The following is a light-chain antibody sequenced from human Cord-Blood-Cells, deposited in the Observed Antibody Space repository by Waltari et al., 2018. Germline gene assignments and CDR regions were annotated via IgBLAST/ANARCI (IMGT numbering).Light chain of an antibody. Sequence: ELVLTKSPGTLSLSTGERATLSCRASQSVSSSYVAWYQQEHGQAPRLLIYGASSRATGIPYRFSGSGSGTDFTLTISRLEPEDFAVYDCQQYGSSPYSCGQGTKLEIK. CDR1: QSVSSSY. V-gene: IGKV3-20*01. J-gene: IGKJ2*03. CDR3: QQYGSSPYS. CDR2: GAS.